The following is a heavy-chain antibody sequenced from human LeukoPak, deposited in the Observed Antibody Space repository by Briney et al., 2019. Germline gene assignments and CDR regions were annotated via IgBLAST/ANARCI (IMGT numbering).Heavy chain of an antibody. CDR2: IRYDGSNK. CDR1: GLTFNTYG. CDR3: AKVRGNYDFWSGFDY. Sequence: GGSLRLSCTASGLTFNTYGMHWVRQAPGKGLKWVAFIRYDGSNKYYGDSVKGRFTISRDNSKNTLYLQMNSLRAEDTAVYYCAKVRGNYDFWSGFDYWGQGTLVTVSS. V-gene: IGHV3-30*02. D-gene: IGHD3-3*01. J-gene: IGHJ4*02.